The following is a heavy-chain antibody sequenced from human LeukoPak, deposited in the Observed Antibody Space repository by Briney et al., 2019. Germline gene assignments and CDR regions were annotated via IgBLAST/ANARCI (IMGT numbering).Heavy chain of an antibody. CDR1: DGSFSGYS. CDR2: INPSGST. J-gene: IGHJ6*03. V-gene: IGHV4-34*01. Sequence: SETLSLTCVVSDGSFSGYSWTWIRQPPGKGLESIGEINPSGSTNYSPSLKGRVTLSIDRSENQFPLNLTSVTAADTAVYYCARGVKQLGRFYFYLDVWGNGTSVTVSS. CDR3: ARGVKQLGRFYFYLDV. D-gene: IGHD1-1*01.